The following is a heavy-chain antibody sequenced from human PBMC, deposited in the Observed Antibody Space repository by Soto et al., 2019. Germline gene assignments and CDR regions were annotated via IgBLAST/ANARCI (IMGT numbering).Heavy chain of an antibody. CDR1: GGSFSGYY. Sequence: PPETLSLTCAVYGGSFSGYYWSWIRQPPGKGLEWIGEINHSGSTNYNPSLKSRVTISVDTSKNQFSLKLSSVTAADTAVYYCASSPYSSSSPFDYWGQGTLVTVSS. D-gene: IGHD6-6*01. J-gene: IGHJ4*02. CDR2: INHSGST. CDR3: ASSPYSSSSPFDY. V-gene: IGHV4-34*01.